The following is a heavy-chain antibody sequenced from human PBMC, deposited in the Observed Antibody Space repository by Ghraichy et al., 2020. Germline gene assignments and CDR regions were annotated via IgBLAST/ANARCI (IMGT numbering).Heavy chain of an antibody. CDR2: ISSSSSTI. V-gene: IGHV3-48*02. CDR3: ARAGDDYVWGTGNFDY. D-gene: IGHD3-16*01. Sequence: GGSLRLSCAASGFTFSSYSMNWVRQAPGKGLEWVSYISSSSSTIYYADSVKGRFTISRDNAKNSLYLQMNGLRDEDTAVYYCARAGDDYVWGTGNFDYWGQGTPVTVSS. CDR1: GFTFSSYS. J-gene: IGHJ4*02.